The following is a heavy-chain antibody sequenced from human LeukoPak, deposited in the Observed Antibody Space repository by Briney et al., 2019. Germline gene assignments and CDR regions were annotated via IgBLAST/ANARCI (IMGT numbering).Heavy chain of an antibody. Sequence: SETLSLTCAVSGYSISNGYYWVWIRQPPGRGLEWIGSLYHSDSAYYNTSLRSRVSMSVDTSKNQFSLTLGFVTAADTAVYYCARQHDSYYYYYIDVWGSGTTVTVSS. CDR3: ARQHDSYYYYYIDV. J-gene: IGHJ6*03. V-gene: IGHV4-38-2*01. CDR1: GYSISNGYY. CDR2: LYHSDSA.